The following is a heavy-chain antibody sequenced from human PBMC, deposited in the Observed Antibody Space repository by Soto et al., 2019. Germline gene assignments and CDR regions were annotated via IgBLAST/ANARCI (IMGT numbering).Heavy chain of an antibody. V-gene: IGHV3-33*01. D-gene: IGHD2-15*01. CDR1: GFTFSFYG. CDR2: IWNDDSNT. CDR3: ALLGTTLLTTSGVGKDV. J-gene: IGHJ6*02. Sequence: PEGSLRLSCAPAGFTFSFYGMHWVRQAPGKGLEWVAVIWNDDSNTFYADSVKGRFTISRDNSKNTVFLQMNSLRGEDTAVYYCALLGTTLLTTSGVGKDVWGQGTTVSVSS.